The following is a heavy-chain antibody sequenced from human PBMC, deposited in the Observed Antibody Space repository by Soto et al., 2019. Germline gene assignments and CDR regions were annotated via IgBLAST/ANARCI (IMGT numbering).Heavy chain of an antibody. CDR3: TRGIGVAGYDY. CDR2: IRSKAYGGTT. CDR1: GFTFGDYA. Sequence: SLRISCTASGFTFGDYAMSWVRQAPGKGLEWVGFIRSKAYGGTTEYAASVKGRFTISRDDSKSIAYLQMNSLKTEDTAVYYCTRGIGVAGYDYWGQGTLVTVSS. V-gene: IGHV3-49*04. J-gene: IGHJ4*02. D-gene: IGHD2-15*01.